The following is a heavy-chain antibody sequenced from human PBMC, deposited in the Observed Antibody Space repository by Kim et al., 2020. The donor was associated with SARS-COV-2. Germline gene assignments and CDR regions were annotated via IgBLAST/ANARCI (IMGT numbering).Heavy chain of an antibody. CDR2: ISGSSTYT. D-gene: IGHD3-10*01. Sequence: GGSLRLSCAASGFTFSDYYMSWIRQAPGKGLEWVSYISGSSTYTNNADSVKGRFTISRDNAKNSLYLQMNSLRAEDTAVYYCARERRGLWFGELLHDAFDIWGQGTMVTVSS. V-gene: IGHV3-11*05. CDR3: ARERRGLWFGELLHDAFDI. J-gene: IGHJ3*02. CDR1: GFTFSDYY.